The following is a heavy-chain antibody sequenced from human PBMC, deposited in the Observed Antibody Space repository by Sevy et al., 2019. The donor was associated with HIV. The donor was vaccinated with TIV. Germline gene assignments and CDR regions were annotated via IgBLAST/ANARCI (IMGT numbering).Heavy chain of an antibody. CDR2: IGSDGETT. J-gene: IGHJ3*01. Sequence: GGSLRLSCAASGFPFSSYSFYWVRQAPGKGLEYVSAIGSDGETTLYASSVKGRFTISRDNSKNTVFLQMGRLRSEDMGVXXXAXXXGTYHAFDLWGRGTMVTVSS. V-gene: IGHV3-64*01. CDR1: GFPFSSYS. CDR3: AXXXGTYHAFDL.